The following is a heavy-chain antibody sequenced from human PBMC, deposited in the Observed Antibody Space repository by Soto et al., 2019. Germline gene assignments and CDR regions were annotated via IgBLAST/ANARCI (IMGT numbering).Heavy chain of an antibody. J-gene: IGHJ3*01. Sequence: GGALRLSCAASGFTFSPFWMHWVRQAPGKGLVWLSHINSDGSTIVYADSVKGRFTISRDNAKNTLYLQMNSLRVEDTAVYYCVRDRGQPDSFDLWGQGTMVTVSS. V-gene: IGHV3-74*01. CDR3: VRDRGQPDSFDL. D-gene: IGHD3-10*01. CDR1: GFTFSPFW. CDR2: INSDGSTI.